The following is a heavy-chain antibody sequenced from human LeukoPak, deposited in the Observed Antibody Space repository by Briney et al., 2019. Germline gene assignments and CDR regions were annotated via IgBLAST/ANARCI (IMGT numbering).Heavy chain of an antibody. J-gene: IGHJ3*02. Sequence: GASVKVSCKASGYTFTSYGISWVRQAPGQGLEWMGWISAYNGNTNYAQKLQGRVTMTTDTSTSTAYMELRSLRSDDTAVYYCATVTIFGVVIDAFDIWGQGTMVTVSS. CDR1: GYTFTSYG. V-gene: IGHV1-18*01. CDR3: ATVTIFGVVIDAFDI. CDR2: ISAYNGNT. D-gene: IGHD3-3*01.